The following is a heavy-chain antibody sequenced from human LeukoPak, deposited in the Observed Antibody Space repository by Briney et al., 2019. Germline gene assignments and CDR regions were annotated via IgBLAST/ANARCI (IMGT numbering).Heavy chain of an antibody. J-gene: IGHJ4*02. CDR1: GYTLTDYY. CDR3: ARAGHFIAVAGRNFDY. Sequence: GASVKVSCKASGYTLTDYYMHWVRQATGQGLEWMGRINPNSGGTNYAQKFQGRVTMTRDTSISTVYMELSRLRSDDTAVYYCARAGHFIAVAGRNFDYWGQGTLVTISS. D-gene: IGHD6-19*01. V-gene: IGHV1-2*06. CDR2: INPNSGGT.